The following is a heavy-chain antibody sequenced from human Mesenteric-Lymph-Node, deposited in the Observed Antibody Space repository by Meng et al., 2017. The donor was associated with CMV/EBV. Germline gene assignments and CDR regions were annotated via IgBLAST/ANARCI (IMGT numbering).Heavy chain of an antibody. CDR3: AKRFVVPGAIPDYYGMDV. Sequence: GESLKISCAASGFTFSSYWMSWVRQAPGKGLEWVANIKQDGSEKYYVDSVKGRFTISRDNAKNSLYLQMNSLRAEDTAVYYCAKRFVVPGAIPDYYGMDVWGQGTTVTVSS. D-gene: IGHD2-2*01. CDR1: GFTFSSYW. CDR2: IKQDGSEK. V-gene: IGHV3-7*01. J-gene: IGHJ6*02.